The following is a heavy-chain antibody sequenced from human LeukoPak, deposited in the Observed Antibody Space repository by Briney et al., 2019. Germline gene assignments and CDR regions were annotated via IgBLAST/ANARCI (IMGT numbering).Heavy chain of an antibody. CDR1: GGTFSSYA. D-gene: IGHD6-19*01. J-gene: IGHJ6*02. CDR2: IIPILGIA. V-gene: IGHV1-69*04. CDR3: VRPTGIAVAGPLDV. Sequence: GSSVKVSCKASGGTFSSYAISWVRQAPGQGLEWMGRIIPILGIANYAQKLQGRVTITADKSTSTAYMELSSLRSEDTAVYYCVRPTGIAVAGPLDVWGQGTTVTVSS.